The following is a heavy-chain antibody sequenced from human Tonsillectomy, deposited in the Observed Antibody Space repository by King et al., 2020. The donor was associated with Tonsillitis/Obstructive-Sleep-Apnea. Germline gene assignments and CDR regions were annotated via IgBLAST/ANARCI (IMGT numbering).Heavy chain of an antibody. CDR2: IIPILGIA. V-gene: IGHV1-69*09. CDR1: GGTSSSYA. CDR3: ARSLRFLEWLFDY. J-gene: IGHJ4*02. D-gene: IGHD3-3*01. Sequence: VQLVESGAEVKKPGSSVKVSCKASGGTSSSYAISWVRQAPGQGLEWMGRIIPILGIANYAQKFQGRVTITADKSTSTAYMELSSLRSEDTAVYYCARSLRFLEWLFDYWGQGTLVTVSS.